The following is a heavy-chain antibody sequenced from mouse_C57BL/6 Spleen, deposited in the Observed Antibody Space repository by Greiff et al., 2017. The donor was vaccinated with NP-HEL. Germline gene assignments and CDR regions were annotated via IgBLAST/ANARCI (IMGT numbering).Heavy chain of an antibody. J-gene: IGHJ2*01. V-gene: IGHV1-81*01. CDR2: IYPRSGNT. Sequence: VHLVESGAELARPGASVKLSCKASGYTFTSYGISWVKQRTGQGLEWIGEIYPRSGNTYYNEKFKGKATLTADKSSSTAYMELRSLTSEDSAVYFCARQVGSSYYFDYWGQGTTLTVSS. CDR3: ARQVGSSYYFDY. CDR1: GYTFTSYG. D-gene: IGHD1-1*01.